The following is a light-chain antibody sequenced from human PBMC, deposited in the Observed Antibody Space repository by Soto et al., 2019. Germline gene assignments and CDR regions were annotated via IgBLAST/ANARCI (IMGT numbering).Light chain of an antibody. CDR2: RAS. V-gene: IGKV3-15*01. CDR3: LQYHNLWA. CDR1: QNIYYN. Sequence: ILMTQSPATVSVSPGESATLSCRASQNIYYNVAWYQPRPGQAPRLLIYRASTRAPGVPARFSGSGSGTEFTLTISSLQPEDFTVYSCLQYHNLWAFGQGTKVDIK. J-gene: IGKJ1*01.